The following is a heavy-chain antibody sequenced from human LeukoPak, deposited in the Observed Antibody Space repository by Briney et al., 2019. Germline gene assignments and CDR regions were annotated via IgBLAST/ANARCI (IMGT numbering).Heavy chain of an antibody. J-gene: IGHJ4*02. D-gene: IGHD1-26*01. Sequence: PGGALRLSCVASGCDFISYLMHWVRHAPGQGVVWVARIKGDGISTNYAYSVKGRFTISRDIAKNTLYLQVNSLRAGDTGVYYFAKDHYRSIDYWGRGTLLTVS. V-gene: IGHV3-74*01. CDR3: AKDHYRSIDY. CDR2: IKGDGIST. CDR1: GCDFISYL.